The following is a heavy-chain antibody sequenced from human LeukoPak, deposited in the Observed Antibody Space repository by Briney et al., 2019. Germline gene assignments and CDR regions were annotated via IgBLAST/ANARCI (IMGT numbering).Heavy chain of an antibody. CDR2: ISWNSGSI. D-gene: IGHD3-9*01. CDR1: GFTFDDYA. Sequence: GRSLRLSCAASGFTFDDYAMHWVRQAPGKGLEWVSGISWNSGSIGYADSVKGRFTISRDNAKNSLYLQMNSLRAEDTALYYCAKASHYYGMDVWGQGTTVTVSS. V-gene: IGHV3-9*01. CDR3: AKASHYYGMDV. J-gene: IGHJ6*02.